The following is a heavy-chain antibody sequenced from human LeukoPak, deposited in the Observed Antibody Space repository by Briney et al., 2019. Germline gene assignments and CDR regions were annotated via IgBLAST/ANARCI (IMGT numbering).Heavy chain of an antibody. CDR1: GGSFSGYY. V-gene: IGHV4-34*01. J-gene: IGHJ4*02. Sequence: KPPETLSLTCAVYGGSFSGYYWSWIRQPPGKGLEWIGEINHSGSTNYNPSLKSRVTISVDTSKNQFSLKLSSVTAADTAVYYCARYDYGDQGDYWGQGTLVTVSS. CDR3: ARYDYGDQGDY. D-gene: IGHD4-17*01. CDR2: INHSGST.